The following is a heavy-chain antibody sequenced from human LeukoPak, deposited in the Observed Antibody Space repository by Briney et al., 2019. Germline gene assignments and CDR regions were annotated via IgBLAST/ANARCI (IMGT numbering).Heavy chain of an antibody. V-gene: IGHV4-59*01. J-gene: IGHJ4*02. CDR3: AISSAIEYHFDY. Sequence: SETLSLTCTVSGGSISSYYWSWIRQPPGKGLEWIGYIYYSGSTNYNPSLKSRVTISVDTSKNQFSLKLSSVTAADTAVYYCAISSAIEYHFDYWGQGTLVTVSS. D-gene: IGHD6-13*01. CDR2: IYYSGST. CDR1: GGSISSYY.